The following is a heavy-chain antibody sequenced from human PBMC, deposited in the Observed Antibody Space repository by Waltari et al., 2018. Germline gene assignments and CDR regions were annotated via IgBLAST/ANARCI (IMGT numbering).Heavy chain of an antibody. CDR3: ARGGYSLRFLEWLGNWFDP. V-gene: IGHV1-69*01. Sequence: QVQLVQSGAEVKKPGSSVKVSCKASGGTFSSYAISWVRQAPGHGLEWMGGIIPIFGTANYAQKFQGRVTITADESTSTAYMELSSLRSEDTAVYYCARGGYSLRFLEWLGNWFDPWGQGTLVTVSS. D-gene: IGHD3-3*01. CDR2: IIPIFGTA. CDR1: GGTFSSYA. J-gene: IGHJ5*02.